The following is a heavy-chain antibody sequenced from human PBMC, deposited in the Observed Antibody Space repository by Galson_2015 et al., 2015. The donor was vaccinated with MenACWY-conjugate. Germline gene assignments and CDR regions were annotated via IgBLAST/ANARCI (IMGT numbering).Heavy chain of an antibody. V-gene: IGHV3-21*01. J-gene: IGHJ4*02. CDR3: GTDQNDYGDY. Sequence: SLSLSCAVSGFTFSRQTANWVRQAPGKGLEWVSSISRDSTYTYYTDSVKGRFTISRDNAKNSLYLQMNSLRAEDTAIYYCGTDQNDYGDYWGQGTLVTVSS. CDR2: ISRDSTYT. CDR1: GFTFSRQT.